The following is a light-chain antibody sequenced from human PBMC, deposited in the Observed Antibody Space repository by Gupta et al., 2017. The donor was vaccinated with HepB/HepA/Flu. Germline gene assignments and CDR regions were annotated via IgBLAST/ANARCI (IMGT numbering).Light chain of an antibody. J-gene: IGKJ3*01. CDR3: QQSYSTLFA. V-gene: IGKV1-39*01. CDR1: QSISND. Sequence: DIQMTQSPSSLSASVGDRVTITCRASQSISNDLKWYKEKPGKAPKLMIYAASSLQSGVPSRFRGSGSGTDFTLTISSLQPEDFATCYCQQSYSTLFAFGPGTKVDIK. CDR2: AAS.